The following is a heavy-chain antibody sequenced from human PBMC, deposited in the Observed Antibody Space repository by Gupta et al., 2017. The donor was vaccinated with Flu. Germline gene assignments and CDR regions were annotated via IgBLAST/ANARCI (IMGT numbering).Heavy chain of an antibody. CDR2: VYRSGTP. CDR3: ARGYAGSPYFFDY. D-gene: IGHD4-23*01. V-gene: IGHV4-38-2*01. CDR1: GYSISSGYY. J-gene: IGHJ4*02. Sequence: QLQVQESGLGRVKPSENVSLTCAVSGYSISSGYYWGCIRQTPGKGLEWIASVYRSGTPYYNPSLKGRVTISVDTSKNQFSLKLTSVTAADTAVYYCARGYAGSPYFFDYWGQGTLVTVSS.